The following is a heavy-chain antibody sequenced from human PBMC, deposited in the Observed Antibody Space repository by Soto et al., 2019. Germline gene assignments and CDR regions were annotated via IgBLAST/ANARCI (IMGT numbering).Heavy chain of an antibody. CDR3: TRPVIYFASGDWAL. Sequence: PGESLKISCKGSGYSFTTYWIGWVRQMPGKGLKWMGIIYPGDSDTRYSPSFQGHVTISADKSINTAYLQCGSLKASDTAIYYCTRPVIYFASGDWALWGQRIPVTVSS. D-gene: IGHD3-10*01. CDR1: GYSFTTYW. J-gene: IGHJ4*02. V-gene: IGHV5-51*01. CDR2: IYPGDSDT.